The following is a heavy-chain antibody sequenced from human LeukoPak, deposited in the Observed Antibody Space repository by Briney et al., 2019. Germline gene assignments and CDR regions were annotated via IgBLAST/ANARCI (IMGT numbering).Heavy chain of an antibody. V-gene: IGHV1-2*02. D-gene: IGHD5-18*01. Sequence: GASVKVSCKASGYTFTGYYMQWVRQAPGQGHERMGWINPNSADTDYAQKFQGRVTMTRDTSISIAYMELNRLTSDDTAVYYCARDMDTGPDLFDYWGQGTLVTVSS. CDR3: ARDMDTGPDLFDY. CDR1: GYTFTGYY. J-gene: IGHJ4*02. CDR2: INPNSADT.